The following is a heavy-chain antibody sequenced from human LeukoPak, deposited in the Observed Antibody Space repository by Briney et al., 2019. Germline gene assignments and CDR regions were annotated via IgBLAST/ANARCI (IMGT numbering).Heavy chain of an antibody. D-gene: IGHD3-3*01. CDR1: GGSISSGDYY. CDR3: ARVTFFGVVTYGRYYYYGMDV. J-gene: IGHJ6*02. CDR2: IYYSGST. V-gene: IGHV4-30-4*01. Sequence: PSETLSLTCTVSGGSISSGDYYWSWIRQPPGKGLEWIGYIYYSGSTYYNPSLKSRVTISVDTSKNQFSLKLSSVTAADTAVYYCARVTFFGVVTYGRYYYYGMDVGGQGTTVTVSS.